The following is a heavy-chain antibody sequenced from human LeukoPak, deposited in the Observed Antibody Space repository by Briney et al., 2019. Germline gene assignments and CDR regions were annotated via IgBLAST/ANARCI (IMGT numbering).Heavy chain of an antibody. CDR1: GFTFSSYW. Sequence: GGSLRLSCAASGFTFSSYWMGWVRQAPGKGLEWVANIKQDGSEKYYVDSVKGRFTISRDNAKNSLYLQMNSLRAEDTAVYYCASAIVVVNGPGDCFDYWGQGTLVTVSS. V-gene: IGHV3-7*01. CDR3: ASAIVVVNGPGDCFDY. CDR2: IKQDGSEK. J-gene: IGHJ4*02. D-gene: IGHD3-22*01.